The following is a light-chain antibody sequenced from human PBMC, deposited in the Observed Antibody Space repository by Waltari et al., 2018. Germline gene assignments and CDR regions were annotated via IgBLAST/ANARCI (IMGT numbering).Light chain of an antibody. CDR2: GGS. CDR1: QGISSY. Sequence: IQLTQSPLSLSASVGDRVTITCRASQGISSYLAWYQQKAGRAPKLLIYGGSTLPNEVPSRFSGSGFGTDFTLTISSLQPEDFATYYCLQVNSYPFTFGPGTTVDIK. CDR3: LQVNSYPFT. V-gene: IGKV1-9*01. J-gene: IGKJ3*01.